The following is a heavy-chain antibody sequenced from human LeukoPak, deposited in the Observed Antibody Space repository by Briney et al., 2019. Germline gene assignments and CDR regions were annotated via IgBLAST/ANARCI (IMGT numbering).Heavy chain of an antibody. CDR2: IYYSGST. CDR1: GGSISSYY. J-gene: IGHJ4*02. CDR3: ARGKSDFWSGYYTGDYFDY. Sequence: PSETLSLTCTVSGGSISSYYWSWIRQPPGKGLEWIGYIYYSGSTNYNPFLKSRVTISVDTSKNQFSLKLSSVTAADTAVYYCARGKSDFWSGYYTGDYFDYWGQGTLVTVSS. D-gene: IGHD3-3*01. V-gene: IGHV4-59*01.